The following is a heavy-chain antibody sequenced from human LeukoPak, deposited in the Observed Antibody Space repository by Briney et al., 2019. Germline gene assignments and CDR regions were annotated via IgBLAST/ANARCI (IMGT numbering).Heavy chain of an antibody. CDR3: ARDYYDSSGYYYSRPNAFDI. Sequence: GGSLRLSCAASGFTFSSYSMNWVRQAPGKGLEWVSSISSSSSYIYYADSVKGRFTISRDNAKNSLYLQMNSLRAEDTAVYYCARDYYDSSGYYYSRPNAFDIWGQGTMVTVSS. CDR2: ISSSSSYI. J-gene: IGHJ3*02. D-gene: IGHD3-22*01. CDR1: GFTFSSYS. V-gene: IGHV3-21*01.